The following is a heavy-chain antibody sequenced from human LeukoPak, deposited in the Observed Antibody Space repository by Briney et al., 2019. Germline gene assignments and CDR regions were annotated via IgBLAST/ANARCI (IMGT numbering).Heavy chain of an antibody. D-gene: IGHD6-13*01. CDR2: INQDGSEK. V-gene: IGHV3-7*01. CDR3: ARRDIRSSSWHRGSYYYGMDV. CDR1: GFTFNIYW. Sequence: GGSLRLSCAASGFTFNIYWMNWVRQAPGEGLEWVANINQDGSEKYFVDSVRGRFTISRDNAKNSVYLQVNSLRAEDTAVYYCARRDIRSSSWHRGSYYYGMDVWGQGTTVAVSS. J-gene: IGHJ6*02.